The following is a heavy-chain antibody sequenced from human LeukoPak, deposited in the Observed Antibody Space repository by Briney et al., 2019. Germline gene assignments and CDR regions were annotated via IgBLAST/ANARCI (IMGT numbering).Heavy chain of an antibody. CDR3: AKARSGSYYND. CDR2: IYYSGST. V-gene: IGHV4-31*03. Sequence: PSETLSLTCTVSGDSISSGGYYWSWIRQLPGKGLEWIGYIYYSGSTYYNPSLQSRVTISVDTSKNQFSLKLNSVTATDTAVYYCAKARSGSYYNDWGQGTLVTVSS. J-gene: IGHJ4*02. D-gene: IGHD3-10*01. CDR1: GDSISSGGYY.